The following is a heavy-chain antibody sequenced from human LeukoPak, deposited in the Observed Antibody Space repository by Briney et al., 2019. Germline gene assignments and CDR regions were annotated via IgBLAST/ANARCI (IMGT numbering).Heavy chain of an antibody. CDR2: IYYSGST. CDR3: ARQDPGYCSGGSCYGDWYFDL. Sequence: PSETLSLTCTVSGGSISSYYWSWIRQPPGKGLEWIGYIYYSGSTNYNPSLKCRVTISVDTSKNQFSLKLSSVTAADTAVYYCARQDPGYCSGGSCYGDWYFDLWGRGTLVTVSS. V-gene: IGHV4-59*08. CDR1: GGSISSYY. J-gene: IGHJ2*01. D-gene: IGHD2-15*01.